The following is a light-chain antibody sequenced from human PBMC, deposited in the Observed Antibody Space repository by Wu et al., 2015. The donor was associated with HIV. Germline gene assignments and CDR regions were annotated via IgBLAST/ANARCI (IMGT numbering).Light chain of an antibody. CDR3: QQCINWPLT. V-gene: IGKV3-11*01. CDR1: QSVSSN. J-gene: IGKJ5*01. Sequence: EIVLTQSPATLSLSPGERATLSCRASQSVSSNLAWYQQKPGQAPRLLIYDASNRATGIPDRFSGSASGTDFTLTISSLEPEDFAVYYCQQCINWPLTFGQGTRLEIK. CDR2: DAS.